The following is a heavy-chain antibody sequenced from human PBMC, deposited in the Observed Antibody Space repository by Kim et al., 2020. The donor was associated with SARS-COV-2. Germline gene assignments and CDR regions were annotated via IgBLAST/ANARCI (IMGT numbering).Heavy chain of an antibody. J-gene: IGHJ3*02. CDR2: IKSKTDGGTT. CDR1: RFTFSNAW. V-gene: IGHV3-15*01. Sequence: GGSLRLSCAASRFTFSNAWMSWVRQAPGRGLEWVGRIKSKTDGGTTDYAAPVKGRFTISRDDSKNTLYLQMSSLQTEDTAVYYCTTFPVRGLSAFDIWRQETMVTVSS. D-gene: IGHD6-19*01. CDR3: TTFPVRGLSAFDI.